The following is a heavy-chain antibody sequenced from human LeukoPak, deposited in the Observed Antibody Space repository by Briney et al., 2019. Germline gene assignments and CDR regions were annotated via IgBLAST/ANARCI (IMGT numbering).Heavy chain of an antibody. CDR1: GGSISSSSYY. CDR2: IYYSGST. J-gene: IGHJ4*02. CDR3: ARGVAYSSGWPFDY. D-gene: IGHD6-19*01. Sequence: SETLSLTCTVSGGSISSSSYYWGWIRQPPGKGLEWIGSIYYSGSTYYNPSLKSRVTISVDTSKNQFSLKLSSVTAADTAVYYCARGVAYSSGWPFDYWGQGTLVTVSS. V-gene: IGHV4-39*07.